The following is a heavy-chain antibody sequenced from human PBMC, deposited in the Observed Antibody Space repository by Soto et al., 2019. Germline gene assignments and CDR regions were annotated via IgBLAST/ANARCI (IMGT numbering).Heavy chain of an antibody. CDR2: ISGSGGST. CDR3: AEAPEGYCSSTSCYRGYYYYGMDV. D-gene: IGHD2-2*01. CDR1: GFTFSSYA. J-gene: IGHJ6*02. V-gene: IGHV3-23*01. Sequence: GGSLRLSCAASGFTFSSYAMSWVRQAPGKGLEWVSAISGSGGSTYYADSVKGRFTISRDNSKNTLYLQMNSLRAEDTAVYYCAEAPEGYCSSTSCYRGYYYYGMDVWGQGTTVTVSS.